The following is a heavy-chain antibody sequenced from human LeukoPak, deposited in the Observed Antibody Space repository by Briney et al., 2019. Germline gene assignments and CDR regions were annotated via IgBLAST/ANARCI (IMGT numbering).Heavy chain of an antibody. D-gene: IGHD2-21*02. V-gene: IGHV3-21*01. J-gene: IGHJ4*02. CDR2: ISSSSSYI. Sequence: GGSLRLSCAASEFTFSSYSMNWVRQAPGKGLEWDSSISSSSSYIYYADSVKGRFTISRDNAKNSLYLQMNSLRAEDTAVYYCATVNCGGDCYSPSYFDYWGQGALVTVSS. CDR3: ATVNCGGDCYSPSYFDY. CDR1: EFTFSSYS.